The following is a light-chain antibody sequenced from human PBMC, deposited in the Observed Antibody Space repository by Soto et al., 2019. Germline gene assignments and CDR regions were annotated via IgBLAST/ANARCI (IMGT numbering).Light chain of an antibody. V-gene: IGKV1-5*03. CDR1: QSISSW. CDR3: QQYGSSPLT. J-gene: IGKJ4*01. Sequence: DIQMTQSPSTLSASVGDRVTITCRASQSISSWLAWYQQKPGKAPNLLIYKASILESGVPSRFSGSGSGTDFTLTISRLEPEDFAVYHCQQYGSSPLTFGGGTKVEIK. CDR2: KAS.